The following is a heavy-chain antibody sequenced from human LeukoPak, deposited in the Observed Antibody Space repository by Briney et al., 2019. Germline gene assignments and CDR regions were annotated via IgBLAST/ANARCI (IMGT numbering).Heavy chain of an antibody. J-gene: IGHJ4*02. V-gene: IGHV3-23*01. CDR1: GFTFSSYA. Sequence: GGSLRLSCAASGFTFSSYAMSWVRQAPGKGLEWVSAISGSGGSTYYADSVKGRFTISRDNSKNTLYLQMNSLRAEDAAVYYCAKDHRSGSYFSQDYWGQGTLVTVSS. CDR3: AKDHRSGSYFSQDY. D-gene: IGHD1-26*01. CDR2: ISGSGGST.